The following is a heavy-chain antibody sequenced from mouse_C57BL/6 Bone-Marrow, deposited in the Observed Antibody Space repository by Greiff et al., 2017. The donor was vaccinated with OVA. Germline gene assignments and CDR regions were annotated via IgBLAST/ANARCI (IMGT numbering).Heavy chain of an antibody. D-gene: IGHD2-3*01. CDR2: IDPENGDT. Sequence: EVKLMESGAELVRPGASVKLSCTASGFNIKDDYMHWVKQRPEQGLEWIGWIDPENGDTEYASKFQGKATITADTSSNTAYLQLSSLTSEDTAVYYCTTCDGYPAWFAYWGQGTLVTVSA. V-gene: IGHV14-4*01. CDR1: GFNIKDDY. J-gene: IGHJ3*01. CDR3: TTCDGYPAWFAY.